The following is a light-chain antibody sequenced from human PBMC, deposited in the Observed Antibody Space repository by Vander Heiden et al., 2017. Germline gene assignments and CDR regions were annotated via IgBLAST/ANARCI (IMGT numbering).Light chain of an antibody. CDR1: SSDVGSYNL. CDR2: EGS. CDR3: CSYAGSSTDVV. J-gene: IGLJ2*01. V-gene: IGLV2-23*01. Sequence: QSALTQPASGSGSPGQSITISCTGTSSDVGSYNLVSWYQQHHGKAPKLLIYEGSKRPSGVSNRFSGSKSGNTASLTISGLQAEDEADYYCCSYAGSSTDVVFGGGTKLTVL.